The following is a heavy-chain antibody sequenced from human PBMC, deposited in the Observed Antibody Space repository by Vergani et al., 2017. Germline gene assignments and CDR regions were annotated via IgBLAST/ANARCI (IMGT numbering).Heavy chain of an antibody. Sequence: QVQLVQSGAEVKKPGSSVKVSCKASGGTFSSYAISWVRQAPGQGLEWMGGIIPIFGTANYAQKFQGRVTITADESTSTAYMELSSLRSEDTAVYYCANSGVVVPAAIGPMVRGPGYYYYYGMDVWGQGTTVTVSS. CDR1: GGTFSSYA. CDR3: ANSGVVVPAAIGPMVRGPGYYYYYGMDV. J-gene: IGHJ6*02. D-gene: IGHD2-2*01. V-gene: IGHV1-69*12. CDR2: IIPIFGTA.